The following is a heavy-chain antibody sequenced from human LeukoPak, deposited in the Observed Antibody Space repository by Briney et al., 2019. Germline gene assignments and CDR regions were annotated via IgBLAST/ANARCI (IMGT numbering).Heavy chain of an antibody. CDR2: ISSSGSTI. CDR1: GFTFSDYY. V-gene: IGHV3-11*04. CDR3: ARTRIAVVGTYYFDY. Sequence: GGSLRLSCAASGFTFSDYYMSWIRQAPGKGLEWVSYISSSGSTIYYADSVKGRFTIFRDNAKNSLYLQMNSLRAEDTAVYYCARTRIAVVGTYYFDYWGQGTLVTVSS. J-gene: IGHJ4*02. D-gene: IGHD6-13*01.